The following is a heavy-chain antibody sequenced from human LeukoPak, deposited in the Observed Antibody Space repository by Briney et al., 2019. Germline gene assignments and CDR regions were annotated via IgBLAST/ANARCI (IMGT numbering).Heavy chain of an antibody. CDR1: GFTFGSSA. Sequence: GGSLRLSCAASGFTFGSSAMSWVRQAPGKGPEWVSTFSRSGPETYYADSVKGRFTIFRDNSKNTLYLQMNSLRAEDTAVYYCAKGSLGSWYYFDYWGQGTLVTVSS. V-gene: IGHV3-23*01. CDR2: FSRSGPET. CDR3: AKGSLGSWYYFDY. D-gene: IGHD6-13*01. J-gene: IGHJ4*02.